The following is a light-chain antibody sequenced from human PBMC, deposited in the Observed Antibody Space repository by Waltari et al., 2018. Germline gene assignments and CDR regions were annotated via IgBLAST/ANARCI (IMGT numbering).Light chain of an antibody. V-gene: IGLV1-44*01. CDR3: AAWDDGLDGWV. Sequence: QSVLIQPPSASGTPGQRVSISCFGGNSNNGSNSGKWYQKLPRTAPRLRIYNNDPRPSEVPDRVSGCKSCTSASLAISGLQSEDEADYYGAAWDDGLDGWVLGGGTKLTVL. J-gene: IGLJ3*02. CDR1: NSNNGSNS. CDR2: NND.